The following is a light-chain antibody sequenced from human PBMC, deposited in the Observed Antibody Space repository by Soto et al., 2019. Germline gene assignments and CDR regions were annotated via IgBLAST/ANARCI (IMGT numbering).Light chain of an antibody. J-gene: IGKJ4*01. CDR2: NAA. Sequence: DIQMTQSPSSLSASVGDRVTITCRASQSIGRYLTWYQQKPGKGPELLIFNAASLQSGVPSRFSGSGSGTDFTLTINSLQSEDFATYHCQQSYTIPITFGGGTKVETK. CDR1: QSIGRY. V-gene: IGKV1-39*01. CDR3: QQSYTIPIT.